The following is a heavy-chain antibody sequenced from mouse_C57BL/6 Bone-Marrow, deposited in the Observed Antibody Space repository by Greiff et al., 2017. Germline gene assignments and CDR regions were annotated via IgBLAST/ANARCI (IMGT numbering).Heavy chain of an antibody. Sequence: QVQLQQSGAELTKPGASVKLSCKASGYTFTSYWMHWVKQRPGQGLEWIGYINPSSGYTKYNQKFKDKATSTADKSSSTAYMQLSSLTYEDSAVYYCANYYGSSYDYWGQGTTLTVAS. D-gene: IGHD1-1*01. CDR2: INPSSGYT. V-gene: IGHV1-7*01. CDR3: ANYYGSSYDY. CDR1: GYTFTSYW. J-gene: IGHJ2*01.